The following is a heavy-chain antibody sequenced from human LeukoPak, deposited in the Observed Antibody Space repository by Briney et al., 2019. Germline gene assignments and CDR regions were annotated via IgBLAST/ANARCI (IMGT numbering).Heavy chain of an antibody. CDR2: IKDDGSET. D-gene: IGHD2-21*01. Sequence: PGGSLRLSCAASRFTFSNYWMAWVRQAPGKGLEWVANIKDDGSETYYVASVKGRFTISRDNAKDSLYLQMNSLRAEDTAVYYCAKEFNRGLPDYWGQGTLVTVPS. V-gene: IGHV3-7*01. J-gene: IGHJ4*02. CDR1: RFTFSNYW. CDR3: AKEFNRGLPDY.